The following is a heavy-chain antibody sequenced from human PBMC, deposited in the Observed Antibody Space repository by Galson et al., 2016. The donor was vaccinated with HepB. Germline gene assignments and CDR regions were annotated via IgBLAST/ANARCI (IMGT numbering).Heavy chain of an antibody. J-gene: IGHJ4*02. CDR2: ISSTSSYI. V-gene: IGHV3-21*01. D-gene: IGHD3-16*01. CDR1: GFTFSTYS. Sequence: SLRLSCAASGFTFSTYSMNWVRQAPGKGLEWVSSISSTSSYIYYADSVKGRFTISRDNAKNSLHLQMNSLRAEDTAVYYCARDLGVVDFDYWGQGTLVTVSS. CDR3: ARDLGVVDFDY.